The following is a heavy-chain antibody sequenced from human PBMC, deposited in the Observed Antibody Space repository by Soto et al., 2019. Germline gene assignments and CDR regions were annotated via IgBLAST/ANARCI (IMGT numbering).Heavy chain of an antibody. CDR1: GFMFSSYA. Sequence: QVQLVESGGGVVQPGRSLRLSCAASGFMFSSYAMHWVRQAPGKGLEWVAVQTYDGSNKYYADSVKGRFTISRDNSKNTLYLQMNRLRAEDTAVYYCARAGGLLVDYWGQGTLVTVSS. CDR2: QTYDGSNK. J-gene: IGHJ4*02. D-gene: IGHD1-26*01. V-gene: IGHV3-30-3*01. CDR3: ARAGGLLVDY.